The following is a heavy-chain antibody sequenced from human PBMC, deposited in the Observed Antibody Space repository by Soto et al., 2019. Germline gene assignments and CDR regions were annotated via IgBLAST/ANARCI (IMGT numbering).Heavy chain of an antibody. D-gene: IGHD3-22*01. V-gene: IGHV3-7*01. CDR3: VRATLSWGHYYFRGLDV. CDR1: GFTFSSYS. Sequence: PGGSLRLSCAASGFTFSSYSMNWVRQAPGEGLEWVANIKHDGNEKYYADSVKGRFTVSRDNVKNFLHLQMSSLRGDDTGVYFCVRATLSWGHYYFRGLDVWGQGTTVTVSS. J-gene: IGHJ6*02. CDR2: IKHDGNEK.